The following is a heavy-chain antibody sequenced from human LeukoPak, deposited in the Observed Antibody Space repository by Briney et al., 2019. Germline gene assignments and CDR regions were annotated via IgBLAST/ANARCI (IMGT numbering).Heavy chain of an antibody. CDR2: IIPILGIA. CDR3: ARDDAKRNWFDP. V-gene: IGHV1-69*04. Sequence: SVKVSCKASGGTFSSYAISWVRQAPGQGLEWMGRIIPILGIANYAQKFQGRVTITTDESTSTAYMELSSLRSEDTAVYYCARDDAKRNWFDPWGQGTLVTVSS. D-gene: IGHD2-8*01. CDR1: GGTFSSYA. J-gene: IGHJ5*02.